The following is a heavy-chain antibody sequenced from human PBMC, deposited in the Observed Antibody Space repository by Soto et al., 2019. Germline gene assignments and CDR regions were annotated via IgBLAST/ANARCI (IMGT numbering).Heavy chain of an antibody. CDR2: IYYSGST. CDR1: GGTISSSIYY. V-gene: IGHV4-61*01. CDR3: ARDVIMSDTADY. Sequence: PSETLSLTCTVSGGTISSSIYYWGWIRQPPGKGLEWIGYIYYSGSTNYNPSLKSRVTISVDTSKNQFSLKLSSVTAADTAVYYCARDVIMSDTADYWGQGTLVTVSS. J-gene: IGHJ4*02. D-gene: IGHD5-18*01.